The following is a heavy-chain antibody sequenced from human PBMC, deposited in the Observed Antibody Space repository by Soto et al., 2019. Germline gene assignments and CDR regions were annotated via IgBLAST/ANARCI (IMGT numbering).Heavy chain of an antibody. Sequence: GGSLRLSCAASGFTFSSYGMHWVRQAPGNGLEWVAVISYDGSNKYYADSVKGRFTISRDNSKNTLYLQMNSLRAEDTAVYYCAKDGEAGHSPGYYYGMDVWGQGXTVTVYS. D-gene: IGHD3-10*01. V-gene: IGHV3-30*18. CDR2: ISYDGSNK. CDR1: GFTFSSYG. J-gene: IGHJ6*02. CDR3: AKDGEAGHSPGYYYGMDV.